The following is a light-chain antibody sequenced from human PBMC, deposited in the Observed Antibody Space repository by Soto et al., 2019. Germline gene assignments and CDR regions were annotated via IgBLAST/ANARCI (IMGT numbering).Light chain of an antibody. CDR3: QQRSNWLHT. CDR2: DAS. Sequence: DIVLTQSPATLSLSPGERATLSCRASQSVGIYLVLYQQKPCQAPRLLIYDASNRATGSPARFSGSGSGTDFTLTIRSLEPEAFAVYYCQQRSNWLHTFGQGTKLEIK. V-gene: IGKV3-11*01. J-gene: IGKJ2*01. CDR1: QSVGIY.